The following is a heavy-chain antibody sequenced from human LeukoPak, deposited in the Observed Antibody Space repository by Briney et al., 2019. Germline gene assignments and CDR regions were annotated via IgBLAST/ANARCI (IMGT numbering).Heavy chain of an antibody. CDR3: ARHGGGYSFDY. V-gene: IGHV4-59*08. CDR1: GGSISSYY. D-gene: IGHD5-24*01. CDR2: IFDTGST. Sequence: SETLSLTCTVSGGSISSYYWSWIRQPPGKGLEWIGYIFDTGSTNYNPSLKRRVTISIDTSKDQFSLRLSSVTAADTAVYYCARHGGGYSFDYWGQGTLVTVSS. J-gene: IGHJ4*02.